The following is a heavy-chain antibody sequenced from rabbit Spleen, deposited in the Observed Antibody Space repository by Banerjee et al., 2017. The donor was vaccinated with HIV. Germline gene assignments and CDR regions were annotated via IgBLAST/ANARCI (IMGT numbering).Heavy chain of an antibody. CDR2: IDAGSSGFT. J-gene: IGHJ6*01. CDR3: ARDTGSSFSSYGMDL. V-gene: IGHV1S40*01. Sequence: QSLEESGGGLVKPGASLTLTCIASGVSFSGNSYMCWVRQAPGKGLEWVVCIDAGSSGFTYFASWAKGRFTISKTSSTTVTLQMTSLTAADTATYFCARDTGSSFSSYGMDLWGQGTLVTVS. CDR1: GVSFSGNSY. D-gene: IGHD8-1*01.